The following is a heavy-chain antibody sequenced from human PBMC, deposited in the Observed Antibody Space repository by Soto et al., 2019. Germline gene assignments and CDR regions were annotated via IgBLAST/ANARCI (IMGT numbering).Heavy chain of an antibody. CDR3: TRAYCSSTSCYSDYYYMDV. CDR1: GFTFGDYA. J-gene: IGHJ6*03. D-gene: IGHD2-2*02. CDR2: IRSKAYGGTT. V-gene: IGHV3-49*03. Sequence: GGSLRLSCTASGFTFGDYAMSWFRQAPGKGLEWVGFIRSKAYGGTTEYAASVKGRFTISRDDSKSIAYLQMNSLKTEDTAVYYCTRAYCSSTSCYSDYYYMDVWGKGTTVTVSS.